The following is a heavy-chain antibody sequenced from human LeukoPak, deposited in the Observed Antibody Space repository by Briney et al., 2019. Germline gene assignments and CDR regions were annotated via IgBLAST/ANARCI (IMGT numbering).Heavy chain of an antibody. D-gene: IGHD1-26*01. V-gene: IGHV3-53*01. Sequence: GGSLRLSCAASGFTVSTKYMSWVRQAPEKGLEWVSVIYSGGPTYHADSVEGRFTISRDTSKNTLYLQMNSLRAEDTAEYYCARVRVGAPGYYFDYWGQGTLVTVSS. CDR1: GFTVSTKY. CDR3: ARVRVGAPGYYFDY. J-gene: IGHJ4*02. CDR2: IYSGGPT.